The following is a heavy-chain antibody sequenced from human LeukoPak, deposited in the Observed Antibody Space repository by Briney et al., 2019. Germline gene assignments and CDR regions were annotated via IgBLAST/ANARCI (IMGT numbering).Heavy chain of an antibody. Sequence: GGSLRLSCAASGFTFNTYAMSWVRQAPGKGLEWVSSITGDSDSTYHADSVKGRFTISRDNSKNTLYLQMDGLRDEDTAVYFCATSLRDQILCGFDYWGQGTLVTVSS. J-gene: IGHJ4*02. CDR3: ATSLRDQILCGFDY. V-gene: IGHV3-23*01. CDR2: ITGDSDST. CDR1: GFTFNTYA. D-gene: IGHD2-21*01.